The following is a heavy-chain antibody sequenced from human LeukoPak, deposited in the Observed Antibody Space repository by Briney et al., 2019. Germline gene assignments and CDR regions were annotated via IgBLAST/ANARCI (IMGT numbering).Heavy chain of an antibody. CDR2: INHSGST. CDR3: ARVLRLGSFFDY. D-gene: IGHD7-27*01. J-gene: IGHJ4*02. Sequence: SETLSLTCAVYGGSFSGYYWSWIRQPPGKGLEWIGEINHSGSTNYNPSLKSRVTISVDTSKNQFSLKLSSVTAADTAVYYCARVLRLGSFFDYWGQGTLVTVSS. V-gene: IGHV4-34*01. CDR1: GGSFSGYY.